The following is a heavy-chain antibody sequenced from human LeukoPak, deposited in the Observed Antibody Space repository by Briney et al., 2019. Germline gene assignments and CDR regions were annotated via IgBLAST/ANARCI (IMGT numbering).Heavy chain of an antibody. V-gene: IGHV1-46*01. Sequence: ASAKVSCKASGYTFTSYYLHWVRQAPGQRPEWMGIIYTNDGSARYAQKFQGRVTMTRDTSTGTVYMEPSSLSSDDTAVYYCARARAAAGAQYFQHWGQGTLVSASS. J-gene: IGHJ1*01. CDR1: GYTFTSYY. D-gene: IGHD6-13*01. CDR2: IYTNDGSA. CDR3: ARARAAAGAQYFQH.